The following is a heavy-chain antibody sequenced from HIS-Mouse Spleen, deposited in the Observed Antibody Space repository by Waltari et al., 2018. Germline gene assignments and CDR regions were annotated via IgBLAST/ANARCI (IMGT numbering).Heavy chain of an antibody. CDR1: GFTGSRHA. V-gene: IGHV3-53*02. CDR3: ARHYYYGSGSYYFDY. CDR2: IYSGCST. J-gene: IGHJ4*02. Sequence: EVQLVETGGGLIQHGGSLRLSGAASGFTGSRHAMRWVSEAPGKGLEWVSVIYSGCSTYYADSVKGRFTISRDNSKNTLYLQMNSLRAEDTAVYYCARHYYYGSGSYYFDYWGQGTLVTVSS. D-gene: IGHD3-10*01.